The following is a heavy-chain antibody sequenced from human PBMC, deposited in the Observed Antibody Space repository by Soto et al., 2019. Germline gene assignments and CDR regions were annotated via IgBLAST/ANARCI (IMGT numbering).Heavy chain of an antibody. J-gene: IGHJ3*01. D-gene: IGHD3-3*01. V-gene: IGHV3-23*01. Sequence: GGSLRLSCVASGFTFSNYAMNWVRQAPGKGLEWVSSISGSGGSTYYADSVKDRFTISRDNSKNTLYLQMNSLRVEDTAVYHCAKDGITSEYDFWSGYYGLWGRGTMVTVSS. CDR2: ISGSGGST. CDR3: AKDGITSEYDFWSGYYGL. CDR1: GFTFSNYA.